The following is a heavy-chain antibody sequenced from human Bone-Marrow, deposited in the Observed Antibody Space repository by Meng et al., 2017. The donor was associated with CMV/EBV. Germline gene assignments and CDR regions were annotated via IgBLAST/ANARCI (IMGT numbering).Heavy chain of an antibody. CDR1: GVSFSGYY. V-gene: IGHV4-34*09. J-gene: IGHJ5*02. CDR3: ARYEWLLTWGWFDP. Sequence: AVYGVSFSGYYWSWIRQPPGKGLEWIGEINHSGSTYYNPSLKSRVTISVDTSKNQFSLKLSSVTAADTAVYYCARYEWLLTWGWFDPWGQGTLVTVSS. CDR2: INHSGST. D-gene: IGHD3-3*01.